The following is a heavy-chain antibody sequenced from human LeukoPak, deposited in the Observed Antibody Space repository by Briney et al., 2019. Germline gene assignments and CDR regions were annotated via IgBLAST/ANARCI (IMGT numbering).Heavy chain of an antibody. V-gene: IGHV3-66*04. CDR2: IYSGGAT. J-gene: IGHJ4*02. CDR1: GITVSTNY. D-gene: IGHD3-9*01. CDR3: ARPHYDVLTGPFDY. Sequence: GGSLRLSCAASGITVSTNYMSWVRQAPGKGLEWVSIIYSGGATFYADSVKGRFTISRENSKNTLWLQMNSLRAEDTAVYYCARPHYDVLTGPFDYWGQGTLVTVSS.